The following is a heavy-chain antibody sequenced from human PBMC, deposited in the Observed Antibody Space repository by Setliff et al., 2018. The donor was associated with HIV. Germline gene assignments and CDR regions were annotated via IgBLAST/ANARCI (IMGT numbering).Heavy chain of an antibody. CDR2: INFSGDT. J-gene: IGHJ4*02. Sequence: SETLSLTCAIYGGSFSGNYWGWIRQSPGAGLEWIGNINFSGDTYNNPSLKGRVTISLDSSKNQFSLNLTSVTAADTAVYYCARTPYGEQSHFHYWGQGTLVTVSS. CDR1: GGSFSGNY. D-gene: IGHD4-17*01. CDR3: ARTPYGEQSHFHY. V-gene: IGHV4-34*01.